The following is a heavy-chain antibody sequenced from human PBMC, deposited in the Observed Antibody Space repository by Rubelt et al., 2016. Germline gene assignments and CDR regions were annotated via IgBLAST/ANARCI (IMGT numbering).Heavy chain of an antibody. CDR2: IYRSGST. CDR3: AREIPLDSSGPLGDY. V-gene: IGHV4-4*02. CDR1: GGSISSNIW. J-gene: IGHJ4*02. Sequence: QVQLQESGPGLVKPSGTLSLTCAVSGGSISSNIWWSWVRQPPGKGLEWIGEIYRSGSTNYDPSLKSRVTISLDKSKNQFSLKLTSGTAADTAVYYCAREIPLDSSGPLGDYWGQGTLVTVSS. D-gene: IGHD3-22*01.